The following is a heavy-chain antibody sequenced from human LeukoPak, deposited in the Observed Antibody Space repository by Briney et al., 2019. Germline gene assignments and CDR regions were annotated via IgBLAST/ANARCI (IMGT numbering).Heavy chain of an antibody. V-gene: IGHV1-2*04. J-gene: IGHJ6*02. CDR1: GYTFTGYY. Sequence: ASVKVSCKASGYTFTGYYMHWVRQAPGQGLEWMGWINPNSGGTNYAQKFQGWLTMTRDTSISTAYMELSRLRSDDTAVYYCARDGGSGSYYYYGMDVWGQGTTVTVSS. CDR3: ARDGGSGSYYYYGMDV. D-gene: IGHD1-26*01. CDR2: INPNSGGT.